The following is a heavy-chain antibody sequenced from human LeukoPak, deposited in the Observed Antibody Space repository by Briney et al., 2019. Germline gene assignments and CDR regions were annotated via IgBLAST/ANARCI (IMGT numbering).Heavy chain of an antibody. D-gene: IGHD6-13*01. CDR2: INPSGGST. J-gene: IGHJ3*02. V-gene: IGHV1-46*01. CDR1: GYTFTSYY. Sequence: ASVKVSCKASGYTFTSYYMHWVRQAPGQGLEWMGIINPSGGSTSYAQKFQGRVTMTRDTSTSTVYMELSSLRSEDTAVYYCATFKLAPDASDIWGQGTMVTLSS. CDR3: ATFKLAPDASDI.